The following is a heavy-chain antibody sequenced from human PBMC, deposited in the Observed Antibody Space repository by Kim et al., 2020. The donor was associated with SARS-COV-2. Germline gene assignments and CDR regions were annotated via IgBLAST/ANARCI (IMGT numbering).Heavy chain of an antibody. Sequence: FQGRVTMTRDTSTSTVYMELSSLRSEDTAVYYCARNTYYYGSGNYYGMDVWGQGTTVTVSS. CDR3: ARNTYYYGSGNYYGMDV. D-gene: IGHD3-10*01. V-gene: IGHV1-46*01. J-gene: IGHJ6*02.